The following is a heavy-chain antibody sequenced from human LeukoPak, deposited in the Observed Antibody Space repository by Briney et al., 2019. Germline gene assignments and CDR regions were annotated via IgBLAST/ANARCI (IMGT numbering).Heavy chain of an antibody. CDR2: IWYDGSQR. CDR1: GFTMKNFG. V-gene: IGHV3-33*01. J-gene: IGHJ4*02. Sequence: PGGSLRLSCAVSGFTMKNFGMHWARQAPGKGLEWVAVIWYDGSQRHNMDSVKGRFAISRENSMNTLSLEMNDLRVEDTAVYYCVRGADMNYNFENSFYFDSWGQGALVIVSS. D-gene: IGHD3-3*01. CDR3: VRGADMNYNFENSFYFDS.